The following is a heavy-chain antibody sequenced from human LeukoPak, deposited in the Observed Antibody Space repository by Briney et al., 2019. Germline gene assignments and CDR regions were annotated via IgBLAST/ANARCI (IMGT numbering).Heavy chain of an antibody. CDR1: GFTFSDYY. Sequence: GGSLRLSCATSGFTFSDYYMSWIRQAPGKGLEWVSYISSSSSYTNYADSVKGRFTISRDNAKNSLYLQMNSLRAEDTAVYYCAVYYYGSGSYADWGQGTLVTVSS. J-gene: IGHJ4*02. D-gene: IGHD3-10*01. CDR3: AVYYYGSGSYAD. V-gene: IGHV3-11*06. CDR2: ISSSSSYT.